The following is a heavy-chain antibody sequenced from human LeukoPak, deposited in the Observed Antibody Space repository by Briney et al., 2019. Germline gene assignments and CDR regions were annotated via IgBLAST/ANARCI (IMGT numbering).Heavy chain of an antibody. CDR1: GFTFDDYA. J-gene: IGHJ6*02. V-gene: IGHV3-9*01. CDR3: ASEMRGVMPVYYYYGMDV. D-gene: IGHD3-16*01. CDR2: ISWNSGSI. Sequence: PGGSLRLSCAASGFTFDDYAMHWVRQAPGKGLEWVSGISWNSGSIGYADSVKGRFTISRDNAKNSLYLQTNSLRAEDTALYYCASEMRGVMPVYYYYGMDVWGQGTTVTVSS.